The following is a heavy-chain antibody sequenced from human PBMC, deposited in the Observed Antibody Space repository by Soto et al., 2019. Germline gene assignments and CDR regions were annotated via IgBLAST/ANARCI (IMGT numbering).Heavy chain of an antibody. CDR2: INHSGST. V-gene: IGHV4-34*01. Sequence: SETLSLTCAVYGGSFSGYYWSWIRQPPGKGLEWIGEINHSGSTNYNPSLKSRVTISVDTSKNQFSLKLSSVTAADTAVYYCARFFQFQGGYYNWFDPWGQGTLVTVSS. J-gene: IGHJ5*02. CDR1: GGSFSGYY. CDR3: ARFFQFQGGYYNWFDP. D-gene: IGHD3-22*01.